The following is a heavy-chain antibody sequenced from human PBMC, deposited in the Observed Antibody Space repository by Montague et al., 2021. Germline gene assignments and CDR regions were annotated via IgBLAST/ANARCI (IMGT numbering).Heavy chain of an antibody. V-gene: IGHV3-23*01. CDR1: GFTLSSYA. Sequence: SLRLSCAASGFTLSSYAMGWVRQAPGKGLEWVSAIGASGDNTYYAESVKGRFTISRDISKNTLYLQMNSLGAEDTALYYCAKDHFSGGSYGGSSDMDVWGKGTTVTVSS. CDR2: IGASGDNT. D-gene: IGHD2-15*01. CDR3: AKDHFSGGSYGGSSDMDV. J-gene: IGHJ6*03.